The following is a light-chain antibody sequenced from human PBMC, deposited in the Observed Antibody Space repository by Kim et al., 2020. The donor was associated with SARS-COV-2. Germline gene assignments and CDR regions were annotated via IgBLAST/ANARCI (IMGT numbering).Light chain of an antibody. CDR2: DAS. V-gene: IGKV3-11*01. CDR3: QQRSSWPLT. CDR1: QSVGSY. J-gene: IGKJ4*01. Sequence: LSPGGGATLSCRASQSVGSYLAEYQQQPGQAPRLLIYDASNRATGIPAKFSGSVSGTDFTITISSLVPADFAVYYCQQRSSWPLTFGGGTKVDIK.